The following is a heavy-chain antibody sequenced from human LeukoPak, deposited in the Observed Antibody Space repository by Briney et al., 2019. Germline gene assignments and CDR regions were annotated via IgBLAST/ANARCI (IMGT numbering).Heavy chain of an antibody. CDR1: GGTFSSYA. CDR2: IIPILGIA. Sequence: SVNVSCKASGGTFSSYAISWVRQAPGQGLEWMGRIIPILGIANYAQKFQGRVTITADKSTSTAYMELSSLRSEDTAVYYCARDPTVGFPDYWGQGTLVTVSS. CDR3: ARDPTVGFPDY. J-gene: IGHJ4*02. D-gene: IGHD4-4*01. V-gene: IGHV1-69*04.